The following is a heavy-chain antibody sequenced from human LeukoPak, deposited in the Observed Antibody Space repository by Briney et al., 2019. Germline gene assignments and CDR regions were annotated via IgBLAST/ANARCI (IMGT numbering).Heavy chain of an antibody. CDR2: IYYSGST. V-gene: IGHV4-59*01. D-gene: IGHD2-2*01. CDR3: AGGGYCSSSSCFAPLLDW. Sequence: SETLSLTCTVSGGSISSYYWSWIRQPPGKGLEYIGYIYYSGSTNYNPSLKSLVTMSIDTPEKQFSLRLSSVTAADTAVYFCAGGGYCSSSSCFAPLLDWWGQGTLVTVSP. CDR1: GGSISSYY. J-gene: IGHJ4*02.